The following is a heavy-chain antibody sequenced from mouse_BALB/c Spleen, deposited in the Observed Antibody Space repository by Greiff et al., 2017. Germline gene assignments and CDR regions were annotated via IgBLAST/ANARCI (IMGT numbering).Heavy chain of an antibody. CDR2: IYWDDDK. CDR3: ARRSSPNWSWFAY. Sequence: QVTLKVSGPGILQPSQTLSLTCSFSGFSLSTSGMGVSWIRQPSGKGLEWLAHIYWDDDKRYNPSLKSRLTISKDTSRNQVFLKITSVDTADTATYYCARRSSPNWSWFAYWGQGTLVTVSA. J-gene: IGHJ3*01. V-gene: IGHV8-12*01. CDR1: GFSLSTSGMG. D-gene: IGHD4-1*01.